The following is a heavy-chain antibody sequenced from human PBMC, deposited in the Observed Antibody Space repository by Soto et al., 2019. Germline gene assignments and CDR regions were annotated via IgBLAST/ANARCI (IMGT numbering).Heavy chain of an antibody. D-gene: IGHD1-7*01. CDR1: GASVSSDGYS. Sequence: SETLSLTCAVSGASVSSDGYSWSWVRQPPGKGLEWIGYIYPTGSSSYYNPSLKGRVTISVDSAKNHFSLNLTSVTAADTAVYYCVRGGRTGTTLRPWGQGTLVTVSS. CDR3: VRGGRTGTTLRP. CDR2: IYPTGSSS. V-gene: IGHV4-30-2*01. J-gene: IGHJ5*02.